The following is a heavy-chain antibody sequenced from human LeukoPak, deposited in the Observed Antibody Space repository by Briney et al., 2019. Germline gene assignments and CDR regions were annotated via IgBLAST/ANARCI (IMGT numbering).Heavy chain of an antibody. D-gene: IGHD6-13*01. J-gene: IGHJ5*02. CDR1: GFTSSDFD. Sequence: GGSLRLSCAVSGFTSSDFDMSWVRQAPGKGLRWVSAIRDRGGNTYYSDSVKGRFTMSRDNSKNTLYLQMNSLRVEDTAKYYCAKVSWSRSSPDSWGQGTLVTVSS. V-gene: IGHV3-23*01. CDR2: IRDRGGNT. CDR3: AKVSWSRSSPDS.